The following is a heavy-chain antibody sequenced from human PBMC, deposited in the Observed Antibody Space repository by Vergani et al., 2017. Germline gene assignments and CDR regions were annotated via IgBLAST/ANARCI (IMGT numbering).Heavy chain of an antibody. Sequence: EVQLVESGGGLVKPGGSLRLSCAASGFTFSSYSMNWVRQAPGKGLEWVSSISSSSSSYIYYAYSVKGRFTISRDNAKNSLYLQMNSLRAEDTAVYYCARRRKEYSSSSSYRYFDYWGQGTLVTVSS. V-gene: IGHV3-21*04. D-gene: IGHD6-6*01. J-gene: IGHJ4*02. CDR1: GFTFSSYS. CDR3: ARRRKEYSSSSSYRYFDY. CDR2: ISSSSSSYI.